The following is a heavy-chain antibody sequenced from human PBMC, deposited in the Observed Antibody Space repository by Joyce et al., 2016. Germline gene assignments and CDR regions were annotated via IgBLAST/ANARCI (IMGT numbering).Heavy chain of an antibody. J-gene: IGHJ5*02. D-gene: IGHD2-8*02. CDR1: GGSISSGGYY. CDR3: ARDERYCTSAGCHNWFDP. Sequence: QVQLQESGPGLVKPSQTLSLTCTVSGGSISSGGYYWSWIRQHPGKGLEWIGYIYHSWITFYHPSLKSRIIISIDTSKNQFSLKLTSVTAADTAVYYCARDERYCTSAGCHNWFDPWGQGTLVTVSS. CDR2: IYHSWIT. V-gene: IGHV4-31*03.